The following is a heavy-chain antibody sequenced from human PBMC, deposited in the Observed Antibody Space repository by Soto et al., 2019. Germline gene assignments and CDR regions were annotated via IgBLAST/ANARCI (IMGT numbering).Heavy chain of an antibody. J-gene: IGHJ4*02. CDR3: ARDSIRGITGTTGYDY. D-gene: IGHD1-7*01. CDR2: ISSSSSYL. CDR1: ECTFSTFS. Sequence: EVQLVESGGGLVKPGGSLRPSCAPSECTFSTFSMTWVRQAPGKGLAGVASISSSSSYLYYADSVKGRFTISRDNAKNSLYLQMNSLRAEDTAVYYCARDSIRGITGTTGYDYWGQGTLVTVSS. V-gene: IGHV3-21*01.